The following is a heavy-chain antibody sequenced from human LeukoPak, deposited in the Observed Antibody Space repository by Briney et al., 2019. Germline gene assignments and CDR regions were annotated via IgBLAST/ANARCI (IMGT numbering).Heavy chain of an antibody. CDR3: AREWLEPHDAFDI. J-gene: IGHJ3*02. V-gene: IGHV1-2*02. D-gene: IGHD3-22*01. CDR1: GYTFTGYY. CDR2: INPNSGGK. Sequence: ASVKVSCKASGYTFTGYYMHWVRQAPGHGLEWMGWINPNSGGKNYAQKFQGRVTMIRDQSLSTAYMELSMLRSDDPAVYYCAREWLEPHDAFDIWVQGTMVTVSS.